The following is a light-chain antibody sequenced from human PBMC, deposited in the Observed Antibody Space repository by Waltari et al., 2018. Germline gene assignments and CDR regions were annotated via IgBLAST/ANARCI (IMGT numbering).Light chain of an antibody. CDR3: AVWDDSLGGV. Sequence: QSVLTQPPSVSGTPGQRVTISCSGSNSNIGGNFVNWYQQLPGKAPKLLSYNDKPGPSGVPDRCSASKSGTSAALAITGLQSEDEADYYCAVWDDSLGGVFGGGTKLTVL. J-gene: IGLJ3*02. CDR2: NDK. CDR1: NSNIGGNF. V-gene: IGLV1-44*01.